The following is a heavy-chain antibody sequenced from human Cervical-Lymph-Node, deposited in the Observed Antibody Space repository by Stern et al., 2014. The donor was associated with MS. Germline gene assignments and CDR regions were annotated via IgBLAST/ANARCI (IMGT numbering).Heavy chain of an antibody. D-gene: IGHD3-3*01. V-gene: IGHV1-24*01. CDR2: FDPEDGET. J-gene: IGHJ6*02. CDR1: GYTLTELS. CDR3: ATDRDDFRSGYSAPTKGYGLDV. Sequence: VQLVESGAEVKKPGASVKVSCKVSGYTLTELSMHWVRQAPGKGLEWMGGFDPEDGETIYAQKFQGRVTMTEDTSTDTAYMERSSLRSEDTAVYYCATDRDDFRSGYSAPTKGYGLDVWGQGTTVTVTS.